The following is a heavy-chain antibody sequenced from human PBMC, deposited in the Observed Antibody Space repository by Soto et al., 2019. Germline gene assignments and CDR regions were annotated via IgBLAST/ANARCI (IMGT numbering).Heavy chain of an antibody. J-gene: IGHJ3*02. V-gene: IGHV3-21*01. D-gene: IGHD3-10*01. CDR1: GFTFSSYS. CDR3: ARDSSVSYYGSGSGGFDI. CDR2: ISSSSSYI. Sequence: GGSLRLSCAASGFTFSSYSMNWVRQAPGKGLEWVSSISSSSSYIYYADSVKGRFTISRDNAKNSLYLQMNSLRAEDTAVYYCARDSSVSYYGSGSGGFDIWGQGTMVTVSS.